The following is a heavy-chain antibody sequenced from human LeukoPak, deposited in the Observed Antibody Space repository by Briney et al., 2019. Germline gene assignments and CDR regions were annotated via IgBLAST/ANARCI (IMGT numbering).Heavy chain of an antibody. Sequence: ASVKVSCKASGGTFSSYAISWVRQAPGQGLEWMGRIIPILGIANYAQKFQGRVTITADESTSTAYMELSSLRSEDTAVYYCARGTIFGPFDPWGQGTLVTVSS. V-gene: IGHV1-69*04. CDR1: GGTFSSYA. CDR3: ARGTIFGPFDP. D-gene: IGHD3-3*01. J-gene: IGHJ5*02. CDR2: IIPILGIA.